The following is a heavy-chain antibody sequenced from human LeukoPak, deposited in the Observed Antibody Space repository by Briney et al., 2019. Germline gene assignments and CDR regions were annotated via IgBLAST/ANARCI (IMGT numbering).Heavy chain of an antibody. CDR2: TYYSGST. V-gene: IGHV4-59*08. CDR3: AKHEDFTTYDY. D-gene: IGHD1-1*01. CDR1: ADSISSYY. J-gene: IGHJ4*02. Sequence: SETLSLTCTVSADSISSYYWSWIRQPPGKGLEWIGSTYYSGSTNYNPSLKSRVTISIDRSKNQSSLKLSSVTAADTAVYYCAKHEDFTTYDYWGPGTLVTVSS.